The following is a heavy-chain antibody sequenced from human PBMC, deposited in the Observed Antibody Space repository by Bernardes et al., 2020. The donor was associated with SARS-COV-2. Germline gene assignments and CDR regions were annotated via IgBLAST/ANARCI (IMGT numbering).Heavy chain of an antibody. CDR1: GFIFNNYG. Sequence: GGSLRLSCAASGFIFNNYGMSWVRQAPGKGLEWVSAVSATGSSTYYGDSVKGRFTISRDNSDNTLYLQMNSLRAEDTALYYCAKDSRSGSSSFFDSWGQGTLVTVSS. D-gene: IGHD6-19*01. CDR3: AKDSRSGSSSFFDS. CDR2: VSATGSST. J-gene: IGHJ4*02. V-gene: IGHV3-23*01.